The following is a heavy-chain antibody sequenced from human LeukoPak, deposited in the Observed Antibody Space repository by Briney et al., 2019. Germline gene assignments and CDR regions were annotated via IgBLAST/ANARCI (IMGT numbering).Heavy chain of an antibody. Sequence: PGGSLRLSCVASRFAFSQAWMSWVRQAPGKGLAWVDRIKSESDGGTTDYAAPVKGRFTISRDDSKNTLFLQMNSLQTEDTAVYYCTTSGWFDHWGQGTLVTVSS. D-gene: IGHD1-26*01. CDR3: TTSGWFDH. V-gene: IGHV3-15*01. CDR1: RFAFSQAW. J-gene: IGHJ5*02. CDR2: IKSESDGGTT.